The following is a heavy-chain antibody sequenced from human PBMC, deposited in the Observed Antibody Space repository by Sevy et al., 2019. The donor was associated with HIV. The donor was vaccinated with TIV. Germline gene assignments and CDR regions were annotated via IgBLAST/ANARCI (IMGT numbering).Heavy chain of an antibody. Sequence: GGSLRLSCAASGFPVSSNYMSWVRQAPGKGLEWVSVIYSDGSTYHADSVNGRFSISRDNSKNTLYLQMNSLRVEDTAVYYCARGKSGYGYGLDYWGQGTLVTVSS. V-gene: IGHV3-66*01. CDR1: GFPVSSNY. CDR2: IYSDGST. J-gene: IGHJ4*02. D-gene: IGHD5-18*01. CDR3: ARGKSGYGYGLDY.